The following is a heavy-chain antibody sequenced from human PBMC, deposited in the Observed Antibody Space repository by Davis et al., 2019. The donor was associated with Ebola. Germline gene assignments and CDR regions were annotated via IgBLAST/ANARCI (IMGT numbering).Heavy chain of an antibody. V-gene: IGHV1-2*06. J-gene: IGHJ4*02. D-gene: IGHD1-7*01. CDR2: INPNSGGT. CDR1: GYTFTGYY. Sequence: AASVKVSCKASGYTFTGYYMNWVRQAPGQGLEWMGRINPNSGGTNYAQKLQGRVTITADKSTSTAYMELSSLRSEDTAVYYCARELGLPDDYWGQGTLVTVSS. CDR3: ARELGLPDDY.